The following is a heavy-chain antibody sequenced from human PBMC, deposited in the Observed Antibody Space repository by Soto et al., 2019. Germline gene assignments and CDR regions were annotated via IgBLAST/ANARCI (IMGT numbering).Heavy chain of an antibody. CDR1: GYRFTSYW. Sequence: GESLKISGEDSGYRFTSYWIAWVRQIPGKGLDWMGTIYVDDSDTRYSPSFEGQVTMSADKSISTAYLQWSSLKASDTAMYYCARHRTTGTTPHHYYYGMDVWGQGTTVTVSS. V-gene: IGHV5-51*01. J-gene: IGHJ6*02. CDR3: ARHRTTGTTPHHYYYGMDV. D-gene: IGHD1-7*01. CDR2: IYVDDSDT.